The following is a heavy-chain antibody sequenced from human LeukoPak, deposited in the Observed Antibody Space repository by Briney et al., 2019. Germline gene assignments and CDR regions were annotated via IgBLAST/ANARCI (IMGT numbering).Heavy chain of an antibody. J-gene: IGHJ3*02. D-gene: IGHD1-26*01. CDR1: GYTFANYG. V-gene: IGHV1-18*01. Sequence: ASVEVSCKASGYTFANYGISWVRQAPGQGLEWMGWISAYNGNTNYAQNLQDRVTMTTDTSTSTAYMELRSLRSDDTAVYFCARDAATISDTFDIWGQGTMVTVSS. CDR3: ARDAATISDTFDI. CDR2: ISAYNGNT.